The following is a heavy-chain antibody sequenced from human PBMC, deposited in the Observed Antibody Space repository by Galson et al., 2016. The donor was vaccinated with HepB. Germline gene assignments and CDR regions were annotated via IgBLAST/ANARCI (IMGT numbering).Heavy chain of an antibody. CDR1: GGSISSGGYY. D-gene: IGHD3-9*01. Sequence: TLSLTCTVSGGSISSGGYYWSWIRRHPVKGLEWIGYIYYSGSTYYNPSLESRVTISVDTSKNLFSLKLSSVTAADTALYYCARGRDYDLLTGYYSDAFDIWGQGTMVTVSS. CDR2: IYYSGST. V-gene: IGHV4-31*03. CDR3: ARGRDYDLLTGYYSDAFDI. J-gene: IGHJ3*02.